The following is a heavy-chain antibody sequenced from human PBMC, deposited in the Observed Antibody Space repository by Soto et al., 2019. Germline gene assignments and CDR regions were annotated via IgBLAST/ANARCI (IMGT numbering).Heavy chain of an antibody. D-gene: IGHD3-22*01. V-gene: IGHV4-59*01. CDR2: IYYSGST. CDR3: ARNKKMGSGYYGWFDP. Sequence: PSATLSLTCTVSGGSISSYYWSWIRQPPGRGLEWIGYIYYSGSTNYNPSLKSRVTISVDTSKNQFSLKLSSVTAADTAVYYCARNKKMGSGYYGWFDPWGQGTLVTV. J-gene: IGHJ5*02. CDR1: GGSISSYY.